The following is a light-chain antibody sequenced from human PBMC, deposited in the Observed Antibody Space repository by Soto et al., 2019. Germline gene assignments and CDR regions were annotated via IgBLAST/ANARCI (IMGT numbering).Light chain of an antibody. Sequence: EIVLTQSPGTLSLSPGERATLSCRASQRVSSSYLARYQQKPGQAPRLLIYGASSRATGIPDRFSGSGSGTDFTLTISRLEPEEFAVYYCQQYGSSPTFGGGTKVEIK. CDR1: QRVSSSY. J-gene: IGKJ4*01. CDR3: QQYGSSPT. V-gene: IGKV3-20*01. CDR2: GAS.